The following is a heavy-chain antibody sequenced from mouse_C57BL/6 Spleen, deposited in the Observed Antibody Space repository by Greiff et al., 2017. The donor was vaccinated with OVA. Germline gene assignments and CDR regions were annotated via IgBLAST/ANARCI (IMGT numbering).Heavy chain of an antibody. CDR3: ARHEVGYDYDQGAYAMDY. V-gene: IGHV1-62-2*01. D-gene: IGHD2-4*01. CDR1: GYTFTEYT. CDR2: FYPGSGSI. J-gene: IGHJ4*01. Sequence: QVQLQQSGAELVKPGASVKLSCKASGYTFTEYTIHWVKQRSGQGLEWIGWFYPGSGSIKYNEKFKDKATLTADKSSSTVYMELSRLTSEDSAVYFCARHEVGYDYDQGAYAMDYWGQGTSVTVSS.